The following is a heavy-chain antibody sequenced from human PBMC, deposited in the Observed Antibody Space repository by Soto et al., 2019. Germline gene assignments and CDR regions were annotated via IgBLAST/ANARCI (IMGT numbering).Heavy chain of an antibody. CDR2: ISSSSSYI. D-gene: IGHD3-22*01. Sequence: PGGSLRLSCAASGFTFSSYSMNWVRQAPGEGLEWVSSISSSSSYIYYADSVKGRFTISRDNAKNSLYLQMNSLRAEDTAVYYCASPLAPAYYYDSSGYSDYWGQGALVTVSS. CDR1: GFTFSSYS. V-gene: IGHV3-21*01. J-gene: IGHJ4*02. CDR3: ASPLAPAYYYDSSGYSDY.